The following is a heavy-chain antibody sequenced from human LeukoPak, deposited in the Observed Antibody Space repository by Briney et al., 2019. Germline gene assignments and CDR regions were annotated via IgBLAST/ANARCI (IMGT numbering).Heavy chain of an antibody. Sequence: ASVKVSCKASGYTFTGYYMHWVRQAPGQGLEWMGWINPNSGGTNYAQKFQGRVTMTRDTSISTAYMELSRLRSDDTAVYYCARVVVPAAKAPPPYYFQHWGQGTLVTVSS. CDR2: INPNSGGT. CDR1: GYTFTGYY. V-gene: IGHV1-2*02. D-gene: IGHD2-2*01. J-gene: IGHJ1*01. CDR3: ARVVVPAAKAPPPYYFQH.